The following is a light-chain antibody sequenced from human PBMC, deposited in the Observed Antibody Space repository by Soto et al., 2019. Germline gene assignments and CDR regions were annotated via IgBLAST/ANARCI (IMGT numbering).Light chain of an antibody. J-gene: IGKJ1*01. V-gene: IGKV1-5*01. CDR1: QSISTW. CDR2: GAS. CDR3: QHYNSYSEA. Sequence: DIQMTQSPSTLSASAGDRVTITCRASQSISTWLAWYQQKPGKAPKLLIYGASSLASGVPSRFSGSGSGTEFTLTISSLQPDDFATYYCQHYNSYSEAFGQGTKVHIK.